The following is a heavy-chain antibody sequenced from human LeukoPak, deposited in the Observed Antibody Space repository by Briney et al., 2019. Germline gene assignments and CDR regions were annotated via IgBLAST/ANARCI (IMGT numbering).Heavy chain of an antibody. CDR1: GGSISSSSHS. V-gene: IGHV4-39*01. CDR2: VYYTGRT. Sequence: SETLSLTCTVSGGSISSSSHSWGWIRQPPGKGLEWTGTVYYTGRTYYNPSLESRLTISVDTSKNQFSLKLTSVTAADTAIYYCAQSLGSGNWIGNWFDPWGQGTLVTVSS. D-gene: IGHD1-1*01. CDR3: AQSLGSGNWIGNWFDP. J-gene: IGHJ5*02.